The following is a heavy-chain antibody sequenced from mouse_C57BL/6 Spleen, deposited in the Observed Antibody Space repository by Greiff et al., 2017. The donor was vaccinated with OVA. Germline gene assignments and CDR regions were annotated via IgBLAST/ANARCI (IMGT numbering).Heavy chain of an antibody. CDR3: ARYDAGRYYFDY. J-gene: IGHJ2*01. Sequence: DVQLQESGGGLVQPGGSLSLSCAASGFTFTDYYMSWVRQPPGKALEWLGFIRNKANGYTTEYSASVKGRFTISRDNSQSILYLQMNALRAEDSATCYCARYDAGRYYFDYWGQGTTLTVSS. CDR2: IRNKANGYTT. D-gene: IGHD1-1*01. CDR1: GFTFTDYY. V-gene: IGHV7-3*01.